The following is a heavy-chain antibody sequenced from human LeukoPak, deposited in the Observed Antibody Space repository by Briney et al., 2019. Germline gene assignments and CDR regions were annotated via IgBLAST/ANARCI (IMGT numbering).Heavy chain of an antibody. Sequence: QTGGSLRLSCAASGFTFSSYWMHWVRRAPGKGLVWVSRISPDGSTTGHADSVKGRFTTSRDNAKNMLFLQMNSLRAEDTAVYYCTRDFDFSSAIWGQGTLVTVSS. CDR3: TRDFDFSSAI. CDR1: GFTFSSYW. J-gene: IGHJ4*02. V-gene: IGHV3-74*01. CDR2: ISPDGSTT. D-gene: IGHD3-3*01.